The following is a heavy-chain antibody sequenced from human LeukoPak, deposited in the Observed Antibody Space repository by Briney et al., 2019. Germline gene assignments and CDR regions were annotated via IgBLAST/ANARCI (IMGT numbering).Heavy chain of an antibody. D-gene: IGHD2-2*02. Sequence: ASVKVSCKASGYTFTGYYMHWVRPAPGQGLEWMGWINPNSGGTNYAQKFQGRVTMTRDTSISTAYMELSRLRSADTAVYYCARGIVVVPAAIRYWFDPWGQGTLVTVSS. CDR2: INPNSGGT. CDR1: GYTFTGYY. J-gene: IGHJ5*02. V-gene: IGHV1-2*02. CDR3: ARGIVVVPAAIRYWFDP.